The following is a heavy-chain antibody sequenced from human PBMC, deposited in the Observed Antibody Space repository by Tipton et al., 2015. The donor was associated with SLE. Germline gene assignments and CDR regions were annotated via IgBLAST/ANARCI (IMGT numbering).Heavy chain of an antibody. CDR1: GFTFTSYA. CDR2: IRLDGGNK. D-gene: IGHD5-24*01. Sequence: SLRLSCAASGFTFTSYAMHWVRQAPGKGLEWVAFIRLDGGNKYYADSVKGRFTISRDNSKNTLYLQMNSLRAEDTAVYYCAKVRVYRDGYKHGAFEIWGQWTMVTVSS. V-gene: IGHV3-30*02. CDR3: AKVRVYRDGYKHGAFEI. J-gene: IGHJ3*02.